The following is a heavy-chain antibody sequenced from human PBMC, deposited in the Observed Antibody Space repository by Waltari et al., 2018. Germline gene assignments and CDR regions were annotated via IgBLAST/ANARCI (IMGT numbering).Heavy chain of an antibody. D-gene: IGHD1-26*01. CDR3: ATDHSGTYNFDH. Sequence: VQLVPSWSEVKEAWAPVKISCQVFGNSFTSHDLHLLRQAPGGGLEWLGLVDPENHDREYAERLEGRVTITADTSRDTSYLELNSLTSDDTAIYYCATDHSGTYNFDHWGQGTLVTVS. V-gene: IGHV1-69-2*01. CDR2: VDPENHDR. CDR1: GNSFTSHD. J-gene: IGHJ4*02.